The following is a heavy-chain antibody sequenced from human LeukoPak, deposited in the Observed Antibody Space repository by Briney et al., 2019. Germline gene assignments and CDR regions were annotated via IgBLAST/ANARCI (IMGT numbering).Heavy chain of an antibody. Sequence: GASVKVSCKASGYIFTNYAVSWVRRAPGQGLEYMGYISAYNGNTNYAQNLQGRVTMTTDTSTTTVYMELRNLRSDDTAVYYCARLYNSGWPLECMDVWGQGTTVTVSS. D-gene: IGHD6-19*01. CDR2: ISAYNGNT. V-gene: IGHV1-18*01. CDR3: ARLYNSGWPLECMDV. J-gene: IGHJ6*02. CDR1: GYIFTNYA.